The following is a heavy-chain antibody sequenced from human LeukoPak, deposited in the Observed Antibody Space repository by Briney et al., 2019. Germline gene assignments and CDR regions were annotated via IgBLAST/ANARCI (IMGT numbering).Heavy chain of an antibody. CDR1: GYTFTSYG. CDR2: ISDYNGNT. V-gene: IGHV1-18*01. D-gene: IGHD3-22*01. J-gene: IGHJ4*02. CDR3: ARDLGVPYYYDSSGYYFDY. Sequence: GASVKVSCKASGYTFTSYGISWVRQAPGQGLEWMGWISDYNGNTNYAQKLQGRVTMTTDTSTSTAYMELRSLRSDDTAVYYCARDLGVPYYYDSSGYYFDYWGQGTLVTVSS.